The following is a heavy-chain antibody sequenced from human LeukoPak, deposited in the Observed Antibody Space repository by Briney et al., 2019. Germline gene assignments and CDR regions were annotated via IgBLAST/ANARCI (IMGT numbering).Heavy chain of an antibody. CDR1: GGSISSGGYY. J-gene: IGHJ5*02. V-gene: IGHV4-31*03. Sequence: SETLSLTCTVSGGSISSGGYYWSWIRQHPGKGLEWIGYIYYSGSTYYNPSLKSRVTISVDTSKNQFSLKLSSVTAADTAVYYCARGLAFDGHGITGTVCPWFDPWGQGTLVTVSS. D-gene: IGHD1-20*01. CDR2: IYYSGST. CDR3: ARGLAFDGHGITGTVCPWFDP.